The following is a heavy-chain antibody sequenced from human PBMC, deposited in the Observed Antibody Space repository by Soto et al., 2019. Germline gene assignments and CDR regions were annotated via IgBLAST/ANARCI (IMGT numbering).Heavy chain of an antibody. CDR2: VFHSGGT. CDR3: ARDSSGRYDY. CDR1: GGSVSSGSYY. D-gene: IGHD1-26*01. V-gene: IGHV4-61*01. Sequence: SETLSLTCTVSGGSVSSGSYYWSWIRQPPGEGLEWIGWVFHSGGTKYNASLKSRVTISVDRSKDQFSLNLSYVTAADTAVYYCARDSSGRYDYWGQGTLVTVS. J-gene: IGHJ4*02.